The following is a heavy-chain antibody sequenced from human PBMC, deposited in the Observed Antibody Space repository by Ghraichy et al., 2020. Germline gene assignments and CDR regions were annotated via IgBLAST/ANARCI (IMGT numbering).Heavy chain of an antibody. CDR2: ITAGGDYT. CDR3: AKEDASVHYYNFYSY. J-gene: IGHJ4*02. Sequence: GGSLRLSCAASGFTFSTHGMHWVRQAPGKGLEWVAVITAGGDYTQYADSVKGRFTASRDNSNNMLYLQMNSLRDEDTAVYYCAKEDASVHYYNFYSYWGQGTLVTVSS. D-gene: IGHD3-10*01. V-gene: IGHV3-30*18. CDR1: GFTFSTHG.